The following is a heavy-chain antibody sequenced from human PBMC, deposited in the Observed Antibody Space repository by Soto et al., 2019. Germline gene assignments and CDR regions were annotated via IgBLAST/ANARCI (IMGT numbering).Heavy chain of an antibody. CDR1: GFTFGTYW. CDR2: IKQDGSDK. CDR3: VRGCGRSSCPYYLDV. D-gene: IGHD2-2*01. V-gene: IGHV3-7*01. J-gene: IGHJ6*03. Sequence: EVQLVESGGGLVQPGGSLRLSYVASGFTFGTYWMSWVRLAPGTGQEWVATIKQDGSDKYYVDSAKGRFTVSRDNAKNSLDLQMNSLRGDDTAVYYCVRGCGRSSCPYYLDVWGKGTTVTVSS.